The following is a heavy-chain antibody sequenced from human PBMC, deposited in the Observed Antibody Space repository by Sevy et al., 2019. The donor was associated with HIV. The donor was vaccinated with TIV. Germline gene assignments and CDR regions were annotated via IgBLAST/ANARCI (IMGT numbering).Heavy chain of an antibody. D-gene: IGHD1-26*01. CDR2: ISTSSSYI. CDR1: GFTFSSYS. CDR3: ARDEVGGSYWEFDY. J-gene: IGHJ4*02. Sequence: GGSLRLSCAASGFTFSSYSMHWVRQAPGKGLEWVSSISTSSSYIYYADSVKGRFTISRDKAKNSLYLQMNSLRAEDTAVYYCARDEVGGSYWEFDYWGQGTLVTVSS. V-gene: IGHV3-21*01.